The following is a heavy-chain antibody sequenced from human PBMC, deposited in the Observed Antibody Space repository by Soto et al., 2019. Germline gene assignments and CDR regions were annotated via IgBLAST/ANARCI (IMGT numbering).Heavy chain of an antibody. CDR2: ISAYNGNT. CDR1: GYTFTSYG. J-gene: IGHJ6*02. D-gene: IGHD4-4*01. Sequence: GASVKVSCKASGYTFTSYGISWVRQAPGQGLEWMGWISAYNGNTNYAQKLQGRVTMTTDTSTSTAYMELRSLRSDDTAVYYCARVRLSVYSNYVYYYYGLDVWGQGTTVTVSS. V-gene: IGHV1-18*04. CDR3: ARVRLSVYSNYVYYYYGLDV.